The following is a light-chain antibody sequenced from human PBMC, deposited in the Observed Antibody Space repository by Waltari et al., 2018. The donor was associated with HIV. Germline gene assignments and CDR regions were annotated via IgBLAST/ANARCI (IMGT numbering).Light chain of an antibody. V-gene: IGLV2-23*02. J-gene: IGLJ3*02. CDR3: LTYVSKTSTWQ. CDR2: DVS. Sequence: QSALTQPASVSGNPGQSVTITCTRTDIDIGNYNLVSWFQQHPGKAPKLLIYDVSKRPSGVSSRFSGSKSGYFASLTISGLLTEDESSYYCLTYVSKTSTWQFGGGTYLTV. CDR1: DIDIGNYNL.